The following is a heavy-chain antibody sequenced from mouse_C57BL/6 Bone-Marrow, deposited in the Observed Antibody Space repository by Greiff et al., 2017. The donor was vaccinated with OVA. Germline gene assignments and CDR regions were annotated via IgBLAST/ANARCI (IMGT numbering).Heavy chain of an antibody. V-gene: IGHV7-3*01. D-gene: IGHD1-1*01. CDR3: ARYKGRVAVDYFDY. J-gene: IGHJ2*01. CDR1: GFTFTNYY. Sequence: EVQLQESGGGLVQPGDSLSLSCAASGFTFTNYYMSWVRQPPGKALEWLAFIRNKPNGSTTEYSASVKGRFTISRDNAQSILYLQMNALRAEDSATYYCARYKGRVAVDYFDYWGQGTALTGPS. CDR2: IRNKPNGSTT.